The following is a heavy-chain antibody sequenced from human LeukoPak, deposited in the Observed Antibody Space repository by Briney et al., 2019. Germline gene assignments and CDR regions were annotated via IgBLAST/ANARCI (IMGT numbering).Heavy chain of an antibody. J-gene: IGHJ5*02. Sequence: ASVKVSCKASGYTFTGYYMHWVRQAPGQGLEWMGWINPNSGGTNYAQKFRGRVTMTRDTSISTAYMELSRLRSDDTAVYYCAKEKLVGDSFDPWGQGTLVTVSS. CDR3: AKEKLVGDSFDP. CDR1: GYTFTGYY. V-gene: IGHV1-2*02. D-gene: IGHD1-26*01. CDR2: INPNSGGT.